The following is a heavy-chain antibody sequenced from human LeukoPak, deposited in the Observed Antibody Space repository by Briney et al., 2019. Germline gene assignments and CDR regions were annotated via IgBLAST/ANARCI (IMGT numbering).Heavy chain of an antibody. D-gene: IGHD3-22*01. J-gene: IGHJ4*02. V-gene: IGHV3-30*03. CDR2: ISYDGSNK. CDR1: GFTFSSYS. CDR3: AREDTYYYDSSGYFDY. Sequence: PGGSLRLSCAASGFTFSSYSMNWVRQAPGKGLEWVAVISYDGSNKYYADSVKGRFTISRDNSKNTLYLQMNSLRAEDTAVYYCAREDTYYYDSSGYFDYWGQGTLVTVSS.